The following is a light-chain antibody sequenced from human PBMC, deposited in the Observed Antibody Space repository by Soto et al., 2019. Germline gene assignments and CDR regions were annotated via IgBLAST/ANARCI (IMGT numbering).Light chain of an antibody. Sequence: QSALTQPASVSGSPGQSITISCTGTSSDVGGYNYVSWYQQHPGKAPKLMIYEVSNRPSGVSNRFSGPKSGNTASLTISGLQAEDEADYYCSSYTSSSTIGVFGGGTKLTVL. V-gene: IGLV2-14*01. CDR1: SSDVGGYNY. CDR3: SSYTSSSTIGV. CDR2: EVS. J-gene: IGLJ2*01.